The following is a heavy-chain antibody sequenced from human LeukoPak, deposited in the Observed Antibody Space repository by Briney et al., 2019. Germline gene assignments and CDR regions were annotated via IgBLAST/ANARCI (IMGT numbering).Heavy chain of an antibody. CDR3: ARDQLAAGIGRAFYYYYGMDV. V-gene: IGHV3-33*01. CDR1: GFTFSSYG. Sequence: GRSLRLSCAASGFTFSSYGMHWVRQAPGKGLEWVAVIWYDGSNKYYADSVKGRFTISRDNSKNTLYLQMNSLRAEDTAVYYCARDQLAAGIGRAFYYYYGMDVWGQGTTVTVSS. D-gene: IGHD6-13*01. J-gene: IGHJ6*02. CDR2: IWYDGSNK.